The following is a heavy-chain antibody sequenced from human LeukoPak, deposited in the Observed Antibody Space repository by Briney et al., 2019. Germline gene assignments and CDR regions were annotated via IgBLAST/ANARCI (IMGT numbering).Heavy chain of an antibody. CDR3: ARAPKGDSSGGSIDY. J-gene: IGHJ4*02. D-gene: IGHD3-22*01. Sequence: SEALSLTCTVSGGAISSSHYYWGWIRQPPGKGLEWIGSIYYSGSTSYNSSLKSRVTISVDTSKSQFSLKLSSVTAADTAVYYCARAPKGDSSGGSIDYWGQGTLVTVSS. CDR2: IYYSGST. CDR1: GGAISSSHYY. V-gene: IGHV4-39*07.